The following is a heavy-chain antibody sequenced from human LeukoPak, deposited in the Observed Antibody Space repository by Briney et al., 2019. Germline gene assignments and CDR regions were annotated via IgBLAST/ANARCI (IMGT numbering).Heavy chain of an antibody. CDR1: GFTFSSYS. CDR2: ISSSSSYI. Sequence: PGGSLRLSCAASGFTFSSYSMSWVRQAPGKGLEWVSSISSSSSYIYYADSAKGRFTISRDNAKNSLYLQMNSLRAEDTAVYYCARDLDTVTTAFDIWGQGTMVTVSS. CDR3: ARDLDTVTTAFDI. D-gene: IGHD4-17*01. V-gene: IGHV3-21*01. J-gene: IGHJ3*02.